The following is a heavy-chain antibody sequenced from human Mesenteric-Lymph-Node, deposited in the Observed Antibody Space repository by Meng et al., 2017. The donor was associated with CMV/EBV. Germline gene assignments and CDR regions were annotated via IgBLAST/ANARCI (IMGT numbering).Heavy chain of an antibody. CDR3: ARGGEASLSVYDYGRFDN. CDR2: INWNGGTT. D-gene: IGHD5/OR15-5a*01. CDR1: EFTFDDYA. J-gene: IGHJ4*02. Sequence: GESLKISCAASEFTFDDYAMHWVRQVPGKGLEWVSGINWNGGTTAYADSVKGRFTISRDNAKKSLNLQMNNLRVEDTALYYCARGGEASLSVYDYGRFDNWGQGTLVTVSS. V-gene: IGHV3-20*04.